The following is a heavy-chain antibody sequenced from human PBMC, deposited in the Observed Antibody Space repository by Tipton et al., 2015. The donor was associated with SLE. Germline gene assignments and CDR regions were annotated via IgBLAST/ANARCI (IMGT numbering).Heavy chain of an antibody. CDR3: ASSPGVTLFRVVTYFDL. CDR2: VYYLGAT. Sequence: TLSLTCTVSNGSINLYYWSWIRQSPGKGLEYIGHVYYLGATNYSPSFESRVAMSIDASKKQVSLRLSSVTAADTAVYYCASSPGVTLFRVVTYFDLWGQGILVTVSS. V-gene: IGHV4-59*01. CDR1: NGSINLYY. D-gene: IGHD3-3*01. J-gene: IGHJ4*02.